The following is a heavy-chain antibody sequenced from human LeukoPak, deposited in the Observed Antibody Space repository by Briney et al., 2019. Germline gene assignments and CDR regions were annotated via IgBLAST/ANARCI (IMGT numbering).Heavy chain of an antibody. CDR3: AKVHSSMSRGPRYRYFDL. J-gene: IGHJ2*01. Sequence: PGGSLRLSCAASGFTFSSYAMTWVRQSPGKGLEWVSAMTASGGSTYPADSVKGRFTISRDDSNNTLYLQMHSLRAEDTAVYYCAKVHSSMSRGPRYRYFDLWGRGTLVTVSS. CDR1: GFTFSSYA. D-gene: IGHD3-10*01. V-gene: IGHV3-23*01. CDR2: MTASGGST.